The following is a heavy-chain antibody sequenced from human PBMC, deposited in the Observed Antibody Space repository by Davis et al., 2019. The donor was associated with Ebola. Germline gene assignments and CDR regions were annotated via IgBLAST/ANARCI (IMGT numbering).Heavy chain of an antibody. Sequence: ASVKVSCKASGYTFTNYGISWVRQAPGQGLEWVGWISPSNGKTNYAQKLQGRVTMTTDTSTSTAYMELRSLRSDDTAVYYCARRYGDYPGGFDPWGQGTLVTVSS. D-gene: IGHD4-17*01. CDR3: ARRYGDYPGGFDP. CDR1: GYTFTNYG. CDR2: ISPSNGKT. V-gene: IGHV1-18*01. J-gene: IGHJ5*02.